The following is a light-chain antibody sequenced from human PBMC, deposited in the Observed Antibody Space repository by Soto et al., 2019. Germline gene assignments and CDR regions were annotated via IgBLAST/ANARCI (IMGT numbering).Light chain of an antibody. V-gene: IGKV3-20*01. CDR2: GAS. Sequence: EIVLTQSPGTLSLFPGERATLSCRASQSVRSAYLAWYQQKPGQAPRLLIYGASSRATGVPDRFSGSRSGTDFTLTIRRLEPEDFAVYYCQQYGGSPQTFGPGTKVEI. CDR1: QSVRSAY. J-gene: IGKJ1*01. CDR3: QQYGGSPQT.